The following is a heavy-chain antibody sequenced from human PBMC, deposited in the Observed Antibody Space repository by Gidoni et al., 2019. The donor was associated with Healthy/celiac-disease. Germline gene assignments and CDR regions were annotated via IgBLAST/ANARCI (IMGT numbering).Heavy chain of an antibody. Sequence: EVQLVESGGGLVQPGGSLRLPCAASGFTFISYSMNWVRQAPGKGLEWVSYISSSSSTIYYEDFVKGRFTISRDNAKNSLYLQMNSLRDEDTAVYYCATHYDSSGYYGGSGYYGMDVWGQGTTVTVSS. CDR2: ISSSSSTI. J-gene: IGHJ6*02. V-gene: IGHV3-48*02. CDR1: GFTFISYS. D-gene: IGHD3-22*01. CDR3: ATHYDSSGYYGGSGYYGMDV.